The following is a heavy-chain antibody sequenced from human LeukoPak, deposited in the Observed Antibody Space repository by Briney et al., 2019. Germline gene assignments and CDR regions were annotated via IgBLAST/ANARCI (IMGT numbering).Heavy chain of an antibody. CDR2: IYYSGST. Sequence: ASETLSLTCTVSGGSISSSSYYWGWIRQPPGKGLEWIGSIYYSGSTYYNPSLKSRVTISVDTSKNQFSLKLSSVTAADTAVYYCARSTVGAVYRYFDLWGRGTLVTVSS. CDR3: ARSTVGAVYRYFDL. V-gene: IGHV4-39*01. J-gene: IGHJ2*01. CDR1: GGSISSSSYY. D-gene: IGHD1-26*01.